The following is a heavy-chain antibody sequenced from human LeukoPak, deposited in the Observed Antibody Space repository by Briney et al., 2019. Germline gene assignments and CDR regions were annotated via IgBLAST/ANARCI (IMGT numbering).Heavy chain of an antibody. D-gene: IGHD3-22*01. Sequence: SETLSLTCTVSGGSFNSSVYHWSWIRQFPEKGLQWIGYIAQSGSSYYNPSLKSRVTISLGTSNNQFSLQLSSLTAADTALYYCARDSHYDSSGYYLDSWGPGTLVTVSS. CDR1: GGSFNSSVYH. V-gene: IGHV4-31*03. CDR2: IAQSGSS. CDR3: ARDSHYDSSGYYLDS. J-gene: IGHJ4*02.